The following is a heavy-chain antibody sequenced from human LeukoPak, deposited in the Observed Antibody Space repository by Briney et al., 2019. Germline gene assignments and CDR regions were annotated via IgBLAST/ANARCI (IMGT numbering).Heavy chain of an antibody. Sequence: GGSLRLSCAASGFTFRSFVMHWVRQAPGKGLEWVAAISYGDGSNKYYADSVKGRFTISRDNSKNTLYLQMYSLRVEDTAVYYCAKGLDSSLDYWGQGTLVTVSS. D-gene: IGHD3-22*01. V-gene: IGHV3-30*04. CDR2: ISYGDGSNK. J-gene: IGHJ4*02. CDR1: GFTFRSFV. CDR3: AKGLDSSLDY.